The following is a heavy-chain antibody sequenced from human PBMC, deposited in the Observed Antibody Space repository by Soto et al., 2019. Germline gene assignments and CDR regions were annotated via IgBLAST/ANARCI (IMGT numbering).Heavy chain of an antibody. D-gene: IGHD3-22*01. Sequence: SETLSLTCAVSGYSISSGYYWGWLRQPPGKGLEWLGSIYHGGSTYYNPSLNSRVTLSIDMTNNHVSLILNSVTASDTAVYYCARVGPWVPYYYDSSPYTFENWFDPWGQGTLVTVSS. J-gene: IGHJ5*02. CDR1: GYSISSGYY. CDR2: IYHGGST. V-gene: IGHV4-38-2*01. CDR3: ARVGPWVPYYYDSSPYTFENWFDP.